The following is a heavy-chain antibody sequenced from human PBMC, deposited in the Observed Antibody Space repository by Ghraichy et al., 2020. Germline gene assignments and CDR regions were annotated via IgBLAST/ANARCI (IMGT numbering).Heavy chain of an antibody. J-gene: IGHJ6*02. CDR3: ARGQDIVVVVADERRSPNFYGMDV. D-gene: IGHD2-15*01. CDR1: GDSVSSNSAA. CDR2: TYYRSKWYN. Sequence: SETLSLTCAISGDSVSSNSAAWNWIRQSPSRGLEWLGRTYYRSKWYNDYAVSVKSRITINPDTSKNQFSLQLNSVTPEDTAVYYCARGQDIVVVVADERRSPNFYGMDVWGQGTTVTVSS. V-gene: IGHV6-1*01.